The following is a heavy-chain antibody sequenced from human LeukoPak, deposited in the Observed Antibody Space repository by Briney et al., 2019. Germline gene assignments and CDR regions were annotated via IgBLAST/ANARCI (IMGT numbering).Heavy chain of an antibody. CDR1: GFTFSDAW. Sequence: GGSLRLSCAASGFTFSDAWMSWVRQAPGKGLEWVGRIKTKTDGGTADYAAPVKGRFTISRDDSKNTLFLQMNSLKAEDTAVYFCTTDSLTTGTHLFDYWGQGTLVTVST. D-gene: IGHD1-1*01. J-gene: IGHJ4*02. V-gene: IGHV3-15*01. CDR3: TTDSLTTGTHLFDY. CDR2: IKTKTDGGTA.